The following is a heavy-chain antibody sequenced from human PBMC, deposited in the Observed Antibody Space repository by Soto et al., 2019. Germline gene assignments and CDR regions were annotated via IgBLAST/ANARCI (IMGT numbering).Heavy chain of an antibody. D-gene: IGHD2-15*01. V-gene: IGHV3-30*18. CDR2: ISYDGSNK. Sequence: QVQLVESGGGVVQPGRSLRLSCAASGFTFSSYGIHWVRQAPGKGLEWVAVISYDGSNKYYADSVKGRFTISRDNSKNTLYLQMNSLRPEDTAVYYCTNDGTVLVVAAAGLDYWGQGTLVTVSS. CDR3: TNDGTVLVVAAAGLDY. CDR1: GFTFSSYG. J-gene: IGHJ4*02.